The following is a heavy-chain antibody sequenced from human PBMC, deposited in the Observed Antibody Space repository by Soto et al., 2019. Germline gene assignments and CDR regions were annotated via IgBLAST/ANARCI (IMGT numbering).Heavy chain of an antibody. D-gene: IGHD2-2*01. CDR3: AREMGRGYQLPSARPYYYYGMDV. Sequence: QVQLVESGGGVVQPGRSLRLSCAASGFTFSSYGMHWVRQAPGKGLEWVAVIWYDGSNKYYADSVKGRFTISRDNSKNTLYLQMNSLRAEDTAVYYCAREMGRGYQLPSARPYYYYGMDVWGQGTTVTVSS. CDR2: IWYDGSNK. CDR1: GFTFSSYG. J-gene: IGHJ6*02. V-gene: IGHV3-33*01.